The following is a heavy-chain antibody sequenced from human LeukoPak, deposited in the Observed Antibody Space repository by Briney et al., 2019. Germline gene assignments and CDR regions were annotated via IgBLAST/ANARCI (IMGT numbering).Heavy chain of an antibody. CDR3: AKDLSHIAVAGPFDY. V-gene: IGHV3-23*01. Sequence: SGGSLRLSCAASGFTFSSYAMSWVRQAPGKGLEWVSVISDSGDNTYYADSVKGRFTISRDNSRNTLYLQMNSLRAEDTDVYYCAKDLSHIAVAGPFDYWGQGTLVTVSS. CDR2: ISDSGDNT. CDR1: GFTFSSYA. D-gene: IGHD6-19*01. J-gene: IGHJ4*02.